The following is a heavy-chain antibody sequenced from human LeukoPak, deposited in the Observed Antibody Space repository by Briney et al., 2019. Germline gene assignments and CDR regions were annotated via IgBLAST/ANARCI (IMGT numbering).Heavy chain of an antibody. V-gene: IGHV1-18*01. CDR1: GYTFAIFG. Sequence: GASVKVSCKASGYTFAIFGVTWVRQAPGQGLEWMGWIGSYNGNTNYAQNLQGRVTMTTDTSTNTAYMELRSLRSDDTAVYYCARAGATLTTHFDYWGQGTLVTVSS. CDR3: ARAGATLTTHFDY. D-gene: IGHD4-11*01. J-gene: IGHJ4*02. CDR2: IGSYNGNT.